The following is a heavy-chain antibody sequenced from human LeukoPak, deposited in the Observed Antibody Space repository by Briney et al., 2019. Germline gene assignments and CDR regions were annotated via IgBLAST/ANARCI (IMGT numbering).Heavy chain of an antibody. Sequence: PSETLSLTCAVYGGSFSGYYWSWIRQPPGKGLEWIGEINHSGSTNYNPSLKSRATISVDTSKNQFSLKLSSVTAADTAVYYCARGRSGGYYYYYYYMDVWGKGTTVTVSS. CDR1: GGSFSGYY. CDR3: ARGRSGGYYYYYYYMDV. CDR2: INHSGST. D-gene: IGHD2-15*01. J-gene: IGHJ6*03. V-gene: IGHV4-34*01.